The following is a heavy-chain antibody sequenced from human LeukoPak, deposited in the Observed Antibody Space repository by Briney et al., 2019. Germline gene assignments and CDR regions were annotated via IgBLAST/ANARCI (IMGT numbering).Heavy chain of an antibody. CDR1: RLAFSAYK. Sequence: GGSMRLSCAASRLAFSAYKMLWVRQAPRKGLVWVSRISTDGYTTDYADFVQGRFTASRDNTKNTWSLEMNSLRAEDTAVYYCVVGGSPGYWGQGTLVTVSS. V-gene: IGHV3-74*01. D-gene: IGHD2-15*01. J-gene: IGHJ4*02. CDR2: ISTDGYTT. CDR3: VVGGSPGY.